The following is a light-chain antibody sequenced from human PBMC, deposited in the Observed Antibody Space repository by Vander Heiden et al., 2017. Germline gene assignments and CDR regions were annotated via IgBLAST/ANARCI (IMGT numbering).Light chain of an antibody. V-gene: IGLV3-21*02. CDR3: QVWDSSSDHYV. J-gene: IGLJ1*01. CDR2: DDS. Sequence: SYLLTQPPSVSVAPGPTARTTCGANNMGSKSVHWCQQNPRQAPVHSVYDDSGRPSVIPERFSGSNSENTATLTISRVEAGDDADYYCQVWDSSSDHYVFGTGTKVTVL. CDR1: NMGSKS.